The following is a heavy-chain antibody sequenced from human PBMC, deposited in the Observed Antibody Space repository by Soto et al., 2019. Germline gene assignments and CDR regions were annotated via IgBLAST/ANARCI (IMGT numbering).Heavy chain of an antibody. D-gene: IGHD1-7*01. V-gene: IGHV3-23*01. CDR2: ISASGGTT. J-gene: IGHJ4*02. CDR3: ARWNYAFDY. CDR1: GFTFRSFA. Sequence: GGSLRLSCAPSGFTFRSFAMSWVRQAPGKGLEWLSTISASGGTTYYADSVKGRFTISRDNAKNSLYLEMNSLRADDTAVYFCARWNYAFDYWGQGTLVTVSS.